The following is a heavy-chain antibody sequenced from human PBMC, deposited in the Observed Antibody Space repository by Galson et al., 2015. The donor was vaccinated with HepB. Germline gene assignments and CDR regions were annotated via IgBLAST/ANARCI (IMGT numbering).Heavy chain of an antibody. D-gene: IGHD2-15*01. V-gene: IGHV1-24*01. J-gene: IGHJ5*02. CDR1: GYTLTELS. CDR3: ATGPGGSWPPGFDP. CDR2: FDPEDGET. Sequence: SVKVSCKVSGYTLTELSMHWVRQAPGKGLEWMGGFDPEDGETIYAQKFQGRVTMTEDTSTDTAYMELSSLRSEDTAVYYCATGPGGSWPPGFDPWGQGTLVTVSS.